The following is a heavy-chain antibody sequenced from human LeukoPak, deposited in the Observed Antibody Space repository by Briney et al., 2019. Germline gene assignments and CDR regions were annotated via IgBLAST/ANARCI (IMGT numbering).Heavy chain of an antibody. CDR2: IYNDGSST. D-gene: IGHD6-19*01. CDR1: GFTFSNYW. J-gene: IGHJ6*03. Sequence: PPGGSLRLSCAASGFTFSNYWMPWVRQAPGKGLAWASRIYNDGSSTSYADSVKGRFTISRDNAKNSLYLQMNSLRAEDTALYYCARAPRQWLALYYYYYMDVWGKGTTVTVSS. CDR3: ARAPRQWLALYYYYYMDV. V-gene: IGHV3-74*01.